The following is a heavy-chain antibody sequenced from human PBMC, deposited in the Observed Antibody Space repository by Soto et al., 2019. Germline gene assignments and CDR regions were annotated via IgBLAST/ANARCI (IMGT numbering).Heavy chain of an antibody. CDR1: GFTFSTYG. D-gene: IGHD4-17*01. CDR3: ARRPVTYYLDY. Sequence: GGSLRLSCAASGFTFSTYGMHLVRQAPGKGLEWVAVISYDGSNKYYADSVKGRFTISRDNSKNTLYLQMDSLRADDTAVYFCARRPVTYYLDYWGQGTLVTVS. J-gene: IGHJ4*02. V-gene: IGHV3-30*03. CDR2: ISYDGSNK.